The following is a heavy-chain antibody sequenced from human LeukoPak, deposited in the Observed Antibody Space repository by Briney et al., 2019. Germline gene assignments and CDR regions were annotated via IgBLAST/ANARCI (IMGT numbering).Heavy chain of an antibody. D-gene: IGHD3-22*01. CDR3: ASYDSSGASGY. V-gene: IGHV4-61*05. Sequence: SETLSLTCTVSGGSISSSSYYWGWIRQPPGKGLEWIGYIYYSGSTNYNPSLKSRVTISVDTSKNQFSLKLSSVTAADTAVYYCASYDSSGASGYWGQGTLVTVSS. CDR2: IYYSGST. CDR1: GGSISSSSYY. J-gene: IGHJ4*02.